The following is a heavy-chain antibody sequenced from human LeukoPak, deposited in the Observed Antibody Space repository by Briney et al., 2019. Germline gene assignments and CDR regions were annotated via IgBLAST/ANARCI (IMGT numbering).Heavy chain of an antibody. D-gene: IGHD3-16*01. CDR2: IWFDGSNK. CDR3: AREGEGYYDAFDI. V-gene: IGHV3-33*01. J-gene: IGHJ3*02. Sequence: GGSLRLSCTASGFTFSNYGMHWVRQAPGKGLEWVSIIWFDGSNKYYADSVKGRFTISRDNSKNTLYLQMNSLRAEDTAVYYCAREGEGYYDAFDIWGQGTMVTVSS. CDR1: GFTFSNYG.